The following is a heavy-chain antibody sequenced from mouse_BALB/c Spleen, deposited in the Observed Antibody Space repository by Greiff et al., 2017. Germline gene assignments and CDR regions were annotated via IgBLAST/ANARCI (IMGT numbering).Heavy chain of an antibody. CDR2: IDPANGNT. CDR1: GFNIKDTY. Sequence: VPLKESGAELVKPGASVKLSCTASGFNIKDTYMHWVKQRPEQGLEWIGRIDPANGNTKYDPKFQGKATITADTSSNTAYLQLSSLTSEDTAVYYCARWGGLDYWGQGTTLTVSS. V-gene: IGHV14-3*02. D-gene: IGHD3-3*01. CDR3: ARWGGLDY. J-gene: IGHJ2*01.